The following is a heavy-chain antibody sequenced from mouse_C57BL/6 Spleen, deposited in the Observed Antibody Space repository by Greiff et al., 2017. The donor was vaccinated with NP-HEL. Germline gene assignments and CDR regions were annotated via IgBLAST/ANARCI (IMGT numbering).Heavy chain of an antibody. CDR1: GYTFTDYN. CDR3: ARDDGYRWYFDV. CDR2: INPNNGGT. D-gene: IGHD2-3*01. V-gene: IGHV1-22*01. Sequence: EVQLQQSGPELVKPGASVKMSCKASGYTFTDYNMHWVKQSHGKSLEWIGYINPNNGGTSYNQKFKGKATLTVNKSSSTAYMELRSLTSEDSAVYYCARDDGYRWYFDVWGTGTTVTVSS. J-gene: IGHJ1*03.